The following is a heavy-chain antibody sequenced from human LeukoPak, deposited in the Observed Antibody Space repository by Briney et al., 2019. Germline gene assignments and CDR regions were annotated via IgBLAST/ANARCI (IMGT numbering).Heavy chain of an antibody. V-gene: IGHV3-33*01. D-gene: IGHD6-19*01. CDR2: IWYDGSNK. CDR3: ARDLGAVAGRNYYYGMDV. Sequence: GGSLRLSCAASGFTFSSYGMHWVRQAPGKGLEWVAVIWYDGSNKYYADSVKGRFTISRDNSKNTLYLQMNSLRAEDTAVYYCARDLGAVAGRNYYYGMDVWGQGTTVTVSS. CDR1: GFTFSSYG. J-gene: IGHJ6*02.